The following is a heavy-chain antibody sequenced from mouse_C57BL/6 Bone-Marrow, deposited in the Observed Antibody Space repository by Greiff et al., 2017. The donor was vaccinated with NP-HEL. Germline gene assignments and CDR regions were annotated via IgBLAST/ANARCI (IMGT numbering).Heavy chain of an antibody. CDR1: GYTFTSYW. CDR2: IDPSDSYT. Sequence: QVQLQQPGAELVMPGASVKLSCKASGYTFTSYWMHWVKQRPGQGLEWIGEIDPSDSYTNYNQKFKGKSTLTVDKSSSTAYMQLSSLTSEDSAVYYCARYGLAWFAYWGQGTLVTVSA. CDR3: ARYGLAWFAY. J-gene: IGHJ3*01. V-gene: IGHV1-69*01. D-gene: IGHD1-1*01.